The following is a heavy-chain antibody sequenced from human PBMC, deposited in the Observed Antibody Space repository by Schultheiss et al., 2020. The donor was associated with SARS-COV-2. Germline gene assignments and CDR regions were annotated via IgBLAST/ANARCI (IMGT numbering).Heavy chain of an antibody. CDR3: AREWAYCSGGSCYLDY. Sequence: GGSLRLSCAASGFTFSSYDMHWVRQATGKGLEWVSAIGTAGDTYYPGSVKGRFTISRDNSKNTLYLQMNSLRAEDTAVYYCAREWAYCSGGSCYLDYWGQGTLVTVSS. J-gene: IGHJ4*02. D-gene: IGHD2-15*01. CDR2: IGTAGDT. V-gene: IGHV3-13*01. CDR1: GFTFSSYD.